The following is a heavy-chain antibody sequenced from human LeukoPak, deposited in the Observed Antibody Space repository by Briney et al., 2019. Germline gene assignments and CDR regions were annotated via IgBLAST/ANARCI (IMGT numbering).Heavy chain of an antibody. Sequence: SETLSLTCTVSGGSIRSSYYYWGWIRQPPGKGLEWIGSIYDSGSTYYNPSLKSRVTISVDTSKNHFSLKLSSVTAADTAMYYCARGHGGPSNWFDPWGQGTLVTVSS. CDR3: ARGHGGPSNWFDP. V-gene: IGHV4-39*02. CDR2: IYDSGST. J-gene: IGHJ5*02. D-gene: IGHD3-16*01. CDR1: GGSIRSSYYY.